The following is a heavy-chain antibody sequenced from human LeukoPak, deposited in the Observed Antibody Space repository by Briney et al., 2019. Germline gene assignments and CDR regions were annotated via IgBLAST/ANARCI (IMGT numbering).Heavy chain of an antibody. CDR2: IRGSGGST. CDR1: GFTFSSYA. V-gene: IGHV3-23*01. CDR3: AKGLRGITMIVVVIKPFDY. D-gene: IGHD3-22*01. Sequence: PGGSLRLSCAASGFTFSSYAMSWVRQAPGKGLEWVSAIRGSGGSTYYADSVKGRFTISRDNSKNTLYLQMNSLRAEDTAVYYCAKGLRGITMIVVVIKPFDYWGQGTLVTVSS. J-gene: IGHJ4*02.